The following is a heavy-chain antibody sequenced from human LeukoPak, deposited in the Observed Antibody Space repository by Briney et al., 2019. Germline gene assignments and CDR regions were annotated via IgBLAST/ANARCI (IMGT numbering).Heavy chain of an antibody. CDR1: GFTFSSYA. Sequence: PGGSLRLSCAASGFTFSSYAMSWVRQAPGKGLEWVSTISGSGQSTHYADSVKGRFTISRDNSKNTLYLQTNSLRAEDTALYYCAKTTVIDYWGRGTLVTVSS. J-gene: IGHJ4*02. V-gene: IGHV3-23*01. CDR2: ISGSGQST. D-gene: IGHD4-11*01. CDR3: AKTTVIDY.